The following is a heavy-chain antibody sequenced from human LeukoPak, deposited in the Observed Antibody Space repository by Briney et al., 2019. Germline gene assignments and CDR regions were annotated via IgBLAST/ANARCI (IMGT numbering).Heavy chain of an antibody. D-gene: IGHD6-13*01. CDR3: ARDYGSSWSFNWFDP. CDR2: IIPILGIA. Sequence: GASVKVSCKASGGTFSSYAISWVRQAPGQGLEWMGRIIPILGIANYAQKFQGRVTITADKSTSTAYMELSSLRSEDTAVYYCARDYGSSWSFNWFDPWGQGTLVTVSS. V-gene: IGHV1-69*04. J-gene: IGHJ5*02. CDR1: GGTFSSYA.